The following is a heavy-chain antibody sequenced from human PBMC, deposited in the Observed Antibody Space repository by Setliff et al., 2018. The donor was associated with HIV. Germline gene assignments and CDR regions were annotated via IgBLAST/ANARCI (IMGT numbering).Heavy chain of an antibody. Sequence: HPGGSLRLSCAASGFIFNNYAVNWVRQTPGKGLEWVAAISGGGGTTYYGDSLRGRLTLSRDISKNTVYLQMNRLRAEDTAVYFCATDQNVRPRYYGMDVWGRGTTVTVSS. V-gene: IGHV3-23*01. CDR2: ISGGGGTT. CDR3: ATDQNVRPRYYGMDV. CDR1: GFIFNNYA. D-gene: IGHD2-15*01. J-gene: IGHJ6*02.